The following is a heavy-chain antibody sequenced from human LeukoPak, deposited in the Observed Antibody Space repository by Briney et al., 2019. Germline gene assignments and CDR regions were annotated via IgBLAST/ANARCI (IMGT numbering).Heavy chain of an antibody. CDR1: GFSFGSYG. Sequence: GEPLTLSCAVSGFSFGSYGRGWVRQAPGKGLEWVGVILYDGSKKYYADSVKGRFYISKDNNNSILYPQMNSLRAEDTAVYYCALIPGTDTTLAFDYWGQGTLVTVSS. CDR2: ILYDGSKK. CDR3: ALIPGTDTTLAFDY. D-gene: IGHD6-13*01. J-gene: IGHJ4*02. V-gene: IGHV3-30*03.